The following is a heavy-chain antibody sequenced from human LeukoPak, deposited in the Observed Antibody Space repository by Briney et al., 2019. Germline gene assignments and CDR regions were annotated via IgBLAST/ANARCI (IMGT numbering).Heavy chain of an antibody. CDR3: AKDVEDGSGTLIGY. CDR2: ISYDGSNK. V-gene: IGHV3-30*18. CDR1: GLTFTNFG. Sequence: GGSLRLSCAASGLTFTNFGMSWVRQAPGKGLEWVAVISYDGSNKYYADSVKGRFTISRDISKNTLYLQMKSLRAEDTAVYYCAKDVEDGSGTLIGYWGQGTLVTVSS. J-gene: IGHJ4*02. D-gene: IGHD3-10*01.